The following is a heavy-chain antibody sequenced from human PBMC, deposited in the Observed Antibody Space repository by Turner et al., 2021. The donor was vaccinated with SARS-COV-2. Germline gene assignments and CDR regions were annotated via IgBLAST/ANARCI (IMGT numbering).Heavy chain of an antibody. CDR1: GVTFSSNY. J-gene: IGHJ6*02. V-gene: IGHV3-66*01. Sequence: EVQLVESGGGLVEPGGSRRTSCQASGVTFSSNYMTWVRQARGKGLEWVSVIYSGGSTYYADSVKGRFTISRDNSKNTLYLQMNSLRAEDTAVYYCASEQDSSGFVGMDVWGQGTTVTVSS. CDR3: ASEQDSSGFVGMDV. CDR2: IYSGGST. D-gene: IGHD3-22*01.